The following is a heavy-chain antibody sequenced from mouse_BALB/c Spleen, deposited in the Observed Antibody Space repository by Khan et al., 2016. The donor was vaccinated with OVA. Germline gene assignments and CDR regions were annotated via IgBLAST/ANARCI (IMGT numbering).Heavy chain of an antibody. D-gene: IGHD1-1*01. V-gene: IGHV3-2*02. CDR2: ISYSGST. Sequence: EVQLQESGPGLVKPSQSLSLTCTVTGYSITSDYAWNWIRQFPGNKLEWMGNISYSGSTSYNPSLKSRISITRDTSKNQFFLQLNSVTTEDTATYYCARQNYYGYAMDYWGQGTSVTVSS. J-gene: IGHJ4*01. CDR1: GYSITSDYA. CDR3: ARQNYYGYAMDY.